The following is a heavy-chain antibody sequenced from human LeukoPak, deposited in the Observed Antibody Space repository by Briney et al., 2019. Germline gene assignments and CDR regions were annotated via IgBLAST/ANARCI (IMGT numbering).Heavy chain of an antibody. V-gene: IGHV4-61*02. CDR1: GDSISSGDYY. Sequence: PSETLSLTCTVSGDSISSGDYYWSWIRQPAGKGLEWIGRISSSGSTNYNSSLKSRVTISVDTSKNQFSLKLSSVTAADTAVYFCARGPYSYDSSGAFDIWGQGTMVTVSS. CDR3: ARGPYSYDSSGAFDI. J-gene: IGHJ3*02. D-gene: IGHD3-22*01. CDR2: ISSSGST.